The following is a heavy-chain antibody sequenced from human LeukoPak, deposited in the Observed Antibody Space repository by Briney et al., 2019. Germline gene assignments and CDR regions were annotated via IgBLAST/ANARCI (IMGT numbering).Heavy chain of an antibody. CDR3: ARERANSSGWDEGWFDP. J-gene: IGHJ5*02. D-gene: IGHD6-25*01. Sequence: ASVKVSCKASGYTFTGYYMHWVRQARGQGLEWMGWINPNGGGTNYAQKFQGWVTMTRDTSISTAYMELSRLRSDDTAVYYCARERANSSGWDEGWFDPWGQGTLVTVSS. CDR2: INPNGGGT. V-gene: IGHV1-2*04. CDR1: GYTFTGYY.